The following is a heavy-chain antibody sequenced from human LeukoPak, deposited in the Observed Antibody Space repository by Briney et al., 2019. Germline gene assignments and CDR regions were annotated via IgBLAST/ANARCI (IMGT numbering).Heavy chain of an antibody. Sequence: KPSETLSLTCTVSGGPVSSGSDYGSWIRQPPGKGLEWIGYIYYSGSTNYNPSLKSRVTISVDTSKNQFSLKVSSVTAADTAVYYCARGAVSGVGMDVWGHGITVIVSS. CDR2: IYYSGST. CDR1: GGPVSSGSDY. D-gene: IGHD3-10*01. CDR3: ARGAVSGVGMDV. V-gene: IGHV4-61*01. J-gene: IGHJ6*02.